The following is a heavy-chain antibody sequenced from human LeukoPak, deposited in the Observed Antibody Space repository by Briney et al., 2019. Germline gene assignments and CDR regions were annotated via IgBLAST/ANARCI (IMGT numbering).Heavy chain of an antibody. V-gene: IGHV4-39*07. J-gene: IGHJ4*02. CDR2: IYYSGST. D-gene: IGHD5-12*01. Sequence: SETLSLTCTVSGGSISSSSYYWGWIRQPPGKGLEWIGSIYYSGSTYYNPSLKSRVTISVDTSKNQFSLKLSSVTVADTAVYYCARDRSGYAYYWGQGTLVTVSS. CDR1: GGSISSSSYY. CDR3: ARDRSGYAYY.